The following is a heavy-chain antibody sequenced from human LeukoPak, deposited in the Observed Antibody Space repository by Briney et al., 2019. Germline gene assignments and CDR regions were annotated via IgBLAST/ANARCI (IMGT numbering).Heavy chain of an antibody. CDR1: GFTFSSYS. Sequence: GGSLRLSCAASGFTFSSYSMNWVRQAPGKGPEWVSSISSSGSYTYYADSVKGRFTISRDNSKNTLYLQMNSLRAEDTAVYYCARVANITTFGMDVWGQGTTVTVSS. CDR3: ARVANITTFGMDV. J-gene: IGHJ6*02. V-gene: IGHV3-21*01. D-gene: IGHD3-9*01. CDR2: ISSSGSYT.